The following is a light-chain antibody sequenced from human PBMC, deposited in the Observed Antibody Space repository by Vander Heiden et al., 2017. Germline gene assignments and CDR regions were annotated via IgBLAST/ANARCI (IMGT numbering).Light chain of an antibody. J-gene: IGLJ2*01. Sequence: SYELTQPPSVSVSPGQTTSITCSGDRLGDKFACWYQQKPGQSPVLLSYQDTKRPSGIPERFSGSNSGNTATLTISGTQAMDEADYYCQAWDSSTGVFGAGTKLTVL. CDR3: QAWDSSTGV. CDR1: RLGDKF. CDR2: QDT. V-gene: IGLV3-1*01.